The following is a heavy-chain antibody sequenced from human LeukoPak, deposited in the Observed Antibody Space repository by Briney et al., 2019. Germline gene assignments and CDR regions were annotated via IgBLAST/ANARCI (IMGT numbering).Heavy chain of an antibody. Sequence: GASVKVSCKASGGTFSSYAISWVRQAPGQGLEWMGGIIPIFGTANYAQKFQGRVTITADESTSTAYTELSSLRSEDTAVYYCATNYYDSSGYYIYWGQGTLVTVSS. D-gene: IGHD3-22*01. J-gene: IGHJ4*02. V-gene: IGHV1-69*13. CDR2: IIPIFGTA. CDR1: GGTFSSYA. CDR3: ATNYYDSSGYYIY.